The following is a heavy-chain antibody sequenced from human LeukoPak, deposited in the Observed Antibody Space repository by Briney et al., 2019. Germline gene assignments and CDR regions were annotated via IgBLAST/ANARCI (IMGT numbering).Heavy chain of an antibody. CDR2: IWYDGSNK. V-gene: IGHV3-33*08. Sequence: GGSLRLSCAASGFTVSSNYMSWVRQAPGKGLEWVAVIWYDGSNKYYADSVKGRFTISRDNSKNTLYLQMNSLGAEDTAVYYCARDGHYGDYVLDYWGQGTLVTVSS. D-gene: IGHD4-17*01. J-gene: IGHJ4*02. CDR3: ARDGHYGDYVLDY. CDR1: GFTVSSNY.